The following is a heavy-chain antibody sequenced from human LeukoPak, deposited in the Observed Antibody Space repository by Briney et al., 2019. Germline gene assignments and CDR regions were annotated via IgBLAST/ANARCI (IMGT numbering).Heavy chain of an antibody. D-gene: IGHD6-6*01. CDR3: ARGSSSSNGEGYYYMDV. V-gene: IGHV4-4*07. Sequence: PSETLSLTCTVSGGSISSYYWSWIRQPAGKGLEWIGRIYTSGSTNYNPSLKSRVTMSVDTSKNQFSLKLSSVTAADTAVYYCARGSSSSNGEGYYYMDVWGKGTTVTVSS. CDR2: IYTSGST. J-gene: IGHJ6*03. CDR1: GGSISSYY.